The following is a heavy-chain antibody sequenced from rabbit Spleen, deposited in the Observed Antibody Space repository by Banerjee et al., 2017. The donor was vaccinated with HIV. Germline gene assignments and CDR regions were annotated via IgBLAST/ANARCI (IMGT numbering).Heavy chain of an antibody. CDR1: GFDFSSYY. D-gene: IGHD1-1*01. V-gene: IGHV1S7*01. CDR3: VRGASDSGYYSL. CDR2: IDLLFGTT. Sequence: QLKESGGGLVQPGGSLKLSCKASGFDFSSYYMSWVRQAPGKGLEWIGYIDLLFGTTYYANWVNGRFTISSHNAQNTLSLQLNSLTAADTATYFCVRGASDSGYYSLWGQGTLVTVS. J-gene: IGHJ3*01.